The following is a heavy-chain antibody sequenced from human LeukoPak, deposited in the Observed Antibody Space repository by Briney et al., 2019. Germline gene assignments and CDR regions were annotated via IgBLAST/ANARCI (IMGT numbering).Heavy chain of an antibody. Sequence: ASVKVSCKASGYTFTSYGISWVRQAPGQGLEWMGWINPNSGGTNYAQKFQGRVTMTRDTSISTAYMELSRLRSDDTAVYYCARGSFTIPNWFDPWGQGTLVTVSS. V-gene: IGHV1-2*02. CDR1: GYTFTSYG. J-gene: IGHJ5*02. D-gene: IGHD3-3*01. CDR2: INPNSGGT. CDR3: ARGSFTIPNWFDP.